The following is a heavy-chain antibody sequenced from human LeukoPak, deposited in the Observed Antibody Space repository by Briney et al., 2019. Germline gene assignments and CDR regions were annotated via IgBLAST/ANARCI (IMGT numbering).Heavy chain of an antibody. J-gene: IGHJ4*02. V-gene: IGHV4-34*01. CDR2: INHSGST. CDR1: GGSFSGYY. D-gene: IGHD4-11*01. CDR3: ASSYTPPAYYFDY. Sequence: PSETLSLTCAVYGGSFSGYYWSWIRQPPGKGLEWIGEINHSGSTNYNPSLKSRVTISVDTSKNQFSLKLGSVTAADTAVYYCASSYTPPAYYFDYWGQGTLVTVSS.